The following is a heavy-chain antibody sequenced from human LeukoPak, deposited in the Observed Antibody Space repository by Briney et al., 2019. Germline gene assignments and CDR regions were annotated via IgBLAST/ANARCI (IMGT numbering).Heavy chain of an antibody. CDR3: ARGGGISLRYYYYGMDV. CDR2: INHSGST. Sequence: PSETLSLTCAVYGGSFSGYYWSWIRQPPGKGLEWIGEINHSGSTNYNPSLKSRVTVSVDTSKNQFSLKLSSVTAADTAVYYCARGGGISLRYYYYGMDVWGQGTTVTVSS. CDR1: GGSFSGYY. J-gene: IGHJ6*02. D-gene: IGHD3-16*01. V-gene: IGHV4-34*01.